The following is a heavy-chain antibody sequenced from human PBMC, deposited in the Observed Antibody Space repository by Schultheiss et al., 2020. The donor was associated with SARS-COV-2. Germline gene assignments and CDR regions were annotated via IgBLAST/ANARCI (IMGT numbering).Heavy chain of an antibody. CDR1: GFTFSSYA. V-gene: IGHV3-64*04. D-gene: IGHD2/OR15-2a*01. J-gene: IGHJ4*02. CDR2: ISSNGGST. CDR3: AKDRKNRLESYYFDY. Sequence: GESLKISCSASGFTFSSYAMHWVRQAPGKGLEYVSAISSNGGSTYYADSVKGRFTISRDNSKNTLYLQMNSLRAKDTALYYCAKDRKNRLESYYFDYWGQGTLVTVSS.